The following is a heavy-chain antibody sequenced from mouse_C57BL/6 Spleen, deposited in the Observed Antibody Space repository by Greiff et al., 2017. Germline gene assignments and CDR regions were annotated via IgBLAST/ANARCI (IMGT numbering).Heavy chain of an antibody. CDR1: GYTFTSYW. V-gene: IGHV1-64*01. J-gene: IGHJ4*01. D-gene: IGHD2-12*01. Sequence: QVQLKQPGAELVKPGASVKLSCKASGYTFTSYWMHWVKQRPGQGLEWIGMIHPNSGSTNYNEKFKSKATLTVDKSSSTAYMQLSSLTSAVSAVYYCARSYYKEYYAMDYWGQGTSVTVSS. CDR3: ARSYYKEYYAMDY. CDR2: IHPNSGST.